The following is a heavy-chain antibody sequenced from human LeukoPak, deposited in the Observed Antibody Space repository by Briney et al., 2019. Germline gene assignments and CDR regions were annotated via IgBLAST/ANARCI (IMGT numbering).Heavy chain of an antibody. Sequence: PGGSLRLSCAVSGFIFNSYAMSWVRQAPGKGLEWVSSISASGGSTYHADSVKGWFTISRDNSKNTVHLQMNSLRADDTALYYCAKGALAAAGSGFGYWGQGTLVTAFS. J-gene: IGHJ4*02. CDR2: ISASGGST. CDR3: AKGALAAAGSGFGY. CDR1: GFIFNSYA. V-gene: IGHV3-23*01. D-gene: IGHD6-13*01.